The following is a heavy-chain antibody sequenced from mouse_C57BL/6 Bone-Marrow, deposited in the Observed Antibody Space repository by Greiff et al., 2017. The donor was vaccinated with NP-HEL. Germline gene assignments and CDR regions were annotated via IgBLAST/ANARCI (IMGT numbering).Heavy chain of an antibody. J-gene: IGHJ3*01. Sequence: VQLQQSGAELARPGASVKLSCKASGYTFTSYGISWVKQRTGQGLEWIGEIYPRSGNTYYNEKFKGKATLTADKSSSTAYMELRSLTSEDSAVYFCARTPGVYYYGSSYPFAYWGQGTLVTVSA. CDR1: GYTFTSYG. V-gene: IGHV1-81*01. D-gene: IGHD1-1*01. CDR3: ARTPGVYYYGSSYPFAY. CDR2: IYPRSGNT.